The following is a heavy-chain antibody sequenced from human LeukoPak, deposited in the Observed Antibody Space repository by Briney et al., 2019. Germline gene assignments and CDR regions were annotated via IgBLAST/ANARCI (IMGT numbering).Heavy chain of an antibody. Sequence: GGSLRLSCVASQFTFKNYWMHWVRQAPGRGLVWLSYISPDGSSTTYADSVRGRFTISRDNAKNTLYLQMNSLRADDTAVYFCATAWGFWGQGTLVTVSS. CDR1: QFTFKNYW. CDR3: ATAWGF. CDR2: ISPDGSST. V-gene: IGHV3-74*03. D-gene: IGHD2-21*02. J-gene: IGHJ4*02.